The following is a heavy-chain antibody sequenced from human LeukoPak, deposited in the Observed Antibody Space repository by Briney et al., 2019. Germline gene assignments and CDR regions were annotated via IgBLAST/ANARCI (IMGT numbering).Heavy chain of an antibody. J-gene: IGHJ3*02. CDR1: GGSFSGYY. V-gene: IGHV4-34*01. CDR2: INHSGST. CDR3: AKDNSGWGTDAFDI. D-gene: IGHD6-19*01. Sequence: SETLSLTCAVYGGSFSGYYWSWIRQPPGKGLEWIGEINHSGSTNYNPSLKSRVTISVDTSKNQFSLKLSSVTAADTAVYYCAKDNSGWGTDAFDIWGQGTMVTVSS.